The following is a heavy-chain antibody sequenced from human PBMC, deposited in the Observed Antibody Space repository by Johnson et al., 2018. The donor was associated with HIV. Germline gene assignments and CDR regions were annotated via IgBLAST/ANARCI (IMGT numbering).Heavy chain of an antibody. Sequence: QVQLVESGGGLVQPGGSLRLSCAASGFTFSSYAMHWVRQAPGQGLEWVAVISYDGSNKYYADSVKGRFTISRDNSKNTLHLQMNSLRVEDTAVYYCVKSGRSFWGVDSHDAFDIWGQGTMVTVSS. CDR2: ISYDGSNK. J-gene: IGHJ3*02. CDR3: VKSGRSFWGVDSHDAFDI. V-gene: IGHV3-30*04. CDR1: GFTFSSYA. D-gene: IGHD1-26*01.